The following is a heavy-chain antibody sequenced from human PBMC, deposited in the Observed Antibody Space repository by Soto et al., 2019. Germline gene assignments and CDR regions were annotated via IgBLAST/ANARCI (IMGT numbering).Heavy chain of an antibody. V-gene: IGHV3-48*03. CDR2: ISTSGSSI. Sequence: EVQLVESGGGLVQPGGSLRPSCAASGFSFSNHNMNWVLQAPGKGLEWISYISTSGSSIYYADCVKGRFTISRDKAKNSLYLQMNSLRAEDTAAYYCARSGNYRFDCWGQGTLVIVSS. D-gene: IGHD1-26*01. CDR3: ARSGNYRFDC. J-gene: IGHJ4*02. CDR1: GFSFSNHN.